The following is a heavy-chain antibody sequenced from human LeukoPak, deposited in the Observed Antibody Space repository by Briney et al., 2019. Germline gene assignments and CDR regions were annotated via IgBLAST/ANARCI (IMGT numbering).Heavy chain of an antibody. D-gene: IGHD1-26*01. V-gene: IGHV1-69*13. J-gene: IGHJ3*02. CDR1: GYTFTSYY. CDR3: ARDRASGSYFEDAFDI. CDR2: IIPIFGTA. Sequence: SVKVSCKASGYTFTSYYMHWVRQAPGQGLEWMGGIIPIFGTANYAQKFQGRVTITADESTSTAYMELSSLRSEDTAVYYCARDRASGSYFEDAFDIWGQGTMVTVSS.